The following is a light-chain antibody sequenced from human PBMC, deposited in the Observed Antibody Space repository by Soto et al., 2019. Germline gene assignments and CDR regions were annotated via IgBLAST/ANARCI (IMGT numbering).Light chain of an antibody. J-gene: IGKJ1*01. Sequence: EIVLTQSPGTLSLSPGERATLSCRASQSVSSSYLAWYQQKPGQAPRLLIYGASSRATGIQDRFSGSGSGTDFTLTISRLEPEEFAVYYCQQYGSSPTFGQGNKVEIK. CDR3: QQYGSSPT. V-gene: IGKV3-20*01. CDR2: GAS. CDR1: QSVSSSY.